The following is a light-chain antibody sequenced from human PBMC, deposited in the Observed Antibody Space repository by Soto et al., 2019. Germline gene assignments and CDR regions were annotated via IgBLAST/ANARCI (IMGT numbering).Light chain of an antibody. CDR2: DAS. J-gene: IGKJ3*01. V-gene: IGKV1-33*01. CDR1: QDISKY. CDR3: QQYDSIPFT. Sequence: DIQMTQSPSSLSASVGDRATITCQASQDISKYLNWYQQKPGKAPKLLIYDASNLEAGVPSRFSGTGSGTFYTFTISSLHPEDFATYHCQQYDSIPFTFGPGTKVDIK.